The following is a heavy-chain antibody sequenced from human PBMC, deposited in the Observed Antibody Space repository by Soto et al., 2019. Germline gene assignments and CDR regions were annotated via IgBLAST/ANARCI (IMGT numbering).Heavy chain of an antibody. D-gene: IGHD1-20*01. CDR1: GFTFSAYW. CDR3: AIITRGFSMDV. V-gene: IGHV3-7*01. Sequence: EVQLVESGGGLVQPGGSLRLSCAASGFTFSAYWMSWVRQTPGKGLEWVVNIKHDGSEKYYVDSVKGRFTISRDNAKNSLFLEMNSLRAEDTAVFYCAIITRGFSMDVWGQGTTVTVSS. CDR2: IKHDGSEK. J-gene: IGHJ6*02.